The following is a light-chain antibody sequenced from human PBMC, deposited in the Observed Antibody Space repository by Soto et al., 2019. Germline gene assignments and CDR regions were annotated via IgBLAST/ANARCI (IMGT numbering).Light chain of an antibody. CDR3: SSYTSSSTLVV. J-gene: IGLJ2*01. CDR2: DVN. Sequence: QAVVTQPASVSGSPGQSITISCTGTSSDVGGYNYVSWYQQQPGKAPKLMIYDVNNRPSGVSNRFSGSKSGNTASLTISGLQAEDEADYYCSSYTSSSTLVVFGGGTKLTVL. CDR1: SSDVGGYNY. V-gene: IGLV2-14*01.